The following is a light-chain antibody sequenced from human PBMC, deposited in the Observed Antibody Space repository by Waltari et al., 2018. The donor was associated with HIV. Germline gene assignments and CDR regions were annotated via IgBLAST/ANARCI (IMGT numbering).Light chain of an antibody. CDR2: GAS. V-gene: IGKV3-20*01. Sequence: EYVLTQSPGTLSLSPGERATLSCRASQSVSSNFLAWYQQKVGQAPRLLIYGASTRATGIPDRVSGSGSGTDFSLTISSLEPEDFAVYYCHQYGRSPTAFGQGTKVEIK. CDR1: QSVSSNF. J-gene: IGKJ1*01. CDR3: HQYGRSPTA.